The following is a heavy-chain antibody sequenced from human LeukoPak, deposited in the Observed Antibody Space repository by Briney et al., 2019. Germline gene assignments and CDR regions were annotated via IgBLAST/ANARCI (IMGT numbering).Heavy chain of an antibody. CDR1: GFTFDDYA. Sequence: GGSLRLSCAASGFTFDDYAMHWVRHAPGKGLEWVSGISWNSGSIGYADSVKGRFTISRDNAKNSLYLQMNSLRAEDTALYYCAKDLSGGNPFDYWGQGTLVTVSS. CDR2: ISWNSGSI. D-gene: IGHD4-23*01. J-gene: IGHJ4*02. CDR3: AKDLSGGNPFDY. V-gene: IGHV3-9*01.